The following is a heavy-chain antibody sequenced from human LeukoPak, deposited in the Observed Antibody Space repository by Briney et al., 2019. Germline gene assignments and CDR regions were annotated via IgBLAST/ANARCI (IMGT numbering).Heavy chain of an antibody. CDR1: GGSISSYY. CDR3: ARDPPRDYYDSSGYYDY. D-gene: IGHD3-22*01. CDR2: IYTSWST. J-gene: IGHJ4*02. Sequence: SETLSLTCTVSGGSISSYYWSWIRQPAGKGLEWIGRIYTSWSTNYNPSLKSRVTMSVDTSKNQFSLKLSSVTAADTAVYYCARDPPRDYYDSSGYYDYWGQGTLVTVSS. V-gene: IGHV4-4*07.